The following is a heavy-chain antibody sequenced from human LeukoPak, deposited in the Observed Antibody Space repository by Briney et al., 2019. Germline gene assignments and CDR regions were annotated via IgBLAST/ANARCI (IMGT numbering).Heavy chain of an antibody. Sequence: SVKVSCKASGYTFTGYYMHWVRQAPGQGLEWMGGSIPIFGTANYAQKFQGRVTITADESTSTAYMELSSLRSEDTAVYYCARSRDDFWSGYLNWFDPWGQGTLVTVSS. CDR1: GYTFTGYY. CDR2: SIPIFGTA. D-gene: IGHD3-3*01. J-gene: IGHJ5*02. CDR3: ARSRDDFWSGYLNWFDP. V-gene: IGHV1-69*13.